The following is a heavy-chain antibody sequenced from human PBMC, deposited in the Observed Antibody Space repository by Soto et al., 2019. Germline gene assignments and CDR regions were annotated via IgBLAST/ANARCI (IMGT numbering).Heavy chain of an antibody. CDR1: GFTFSDYY. CDR2: ISPGSRYP. V-gene: IGHV3-11*06. CDR3: VRGGGGGLFDP. D-gene: IGHD2-15*01. Sequence: GGSLRLSCASSGFTFSDYYMSWIRQAPGKGLEWLSYISPGSRYPAYADSVKGRFTISRDNARRSLSLQMNSLTVDDTAIYYCVRGGGGGLFDPWGEGSMVTVSS. J-gene: IGHJ5*02.